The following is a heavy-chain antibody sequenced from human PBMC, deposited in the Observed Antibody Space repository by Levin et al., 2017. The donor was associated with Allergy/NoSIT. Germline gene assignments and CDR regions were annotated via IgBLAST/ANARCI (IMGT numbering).Heavy chain of an antibody. Sequence: GGSLRLSCAASGFIFADHYMDWLRQAPGKGLEWIARSRDRARRHTIEYAASVKGRFIISRDFSENSVFLQMNSLRTEDTAVYYCSRSLFGEGNFDFWGQGTLVTVSS. CDR2: SRDRARRHTI. CDR1: GFIFADHY. J-gene: IGHJ4*02. V-gene: IGHV3-72*01. D-gene: IGHD3-16*01. CDR3: SRSLFGEGNFDF.